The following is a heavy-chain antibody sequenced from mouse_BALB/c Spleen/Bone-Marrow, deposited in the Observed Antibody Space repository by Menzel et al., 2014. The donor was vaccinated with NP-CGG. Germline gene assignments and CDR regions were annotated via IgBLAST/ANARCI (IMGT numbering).Heavy chain of an antibody. V-gene: IGHV1-69*01. CDR2: IDTSDSYT. CDR3: ARGGHDFSLDY. J-gene: IGHJ4*01. D-gene: IGHD2-4*01. CDR1: GYTFTDNW. Sequence: GAELGMPGASVKMSCKASGYTFTDNWIYWVKQRPGQGLEWIGAIDTSDSYTNYNQKFMGKASLTVDASSSTAYMQVSSPTSDDSAVYYCARGGHDFSLDYWGQGTSVTVSS.